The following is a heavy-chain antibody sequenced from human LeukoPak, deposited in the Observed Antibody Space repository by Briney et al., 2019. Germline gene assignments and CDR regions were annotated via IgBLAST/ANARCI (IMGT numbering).Heavy chain of an antibody. CDR2: ISSSSSYT. CDR1: GFTVSSNY. J-gene: IGHJ2*01. D-gene: IGHD1-14*01. Sequence: GGSLRLCCAASGFTVSSNYMSWIRQAPGKGLEWVSYISSSSSYTNYADSVKGRFTISRDNAKNSLYLQMNSLRAEDTAVYYCARTTNYWYFDLWGRGTLVTVSS. V-gene: IGHV3-11*03. CDR3: ARTTNYWYFDL.